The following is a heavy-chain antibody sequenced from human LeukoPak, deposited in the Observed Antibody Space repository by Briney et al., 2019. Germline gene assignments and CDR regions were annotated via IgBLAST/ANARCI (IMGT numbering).Heavy chain of an antibody. CDR2: IKSKTDGGTT. Sequence: GGSLRLSCAASEFTFSNAWMNWVRQGPGKGLKWVGSIKSKTDGGTTDYAAPVEGRFTISRDDSKNTVYLQMNSLKTDDTAVYYCTSQYFDYWGQGTLVAVSS. V-gene: IGHV3-15*01. J-gene: IGHJ4*02. CDR1: EFTFSNAW. CDR3: TSQYFDY.